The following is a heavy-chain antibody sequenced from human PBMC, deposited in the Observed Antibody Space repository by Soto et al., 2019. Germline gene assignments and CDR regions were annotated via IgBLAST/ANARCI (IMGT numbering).Heavy chain of an antibody. CDR3: AREDGSGTPPLFDY. CDR2: INAGNGNT. Sequence: ASVKVSCKASGYTFTSYAMHWVRQAPGQRLEWMGWINAGNGNTKYSQKFQGRVTITRDTSASTAYMELSSLRSEDTAVYYCAREDGSGTPPLFDYWGQGTRVTGAS. D-gene: IGHD3-10*01. J-gene: IGHJ4*02. CDR1: GYTFTSYA. V-gene: IGHV1-3*01.